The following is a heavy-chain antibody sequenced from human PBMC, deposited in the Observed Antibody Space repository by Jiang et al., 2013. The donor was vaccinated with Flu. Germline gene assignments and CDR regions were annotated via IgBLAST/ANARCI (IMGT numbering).Heavy chain of an antibody. CDR3: AVHDYGRNYFDY. CDR2: DT. J-gene: IGHJ4*02. D-gene: IGHD4-23*01. Sequence: DTRYSPSFQGQVTISADKSISTAYLQWSSLKASDTAMYYCAVHDYGRNYFDYWGQGTLVTVSS. V-gene: IGHV5-51*01.